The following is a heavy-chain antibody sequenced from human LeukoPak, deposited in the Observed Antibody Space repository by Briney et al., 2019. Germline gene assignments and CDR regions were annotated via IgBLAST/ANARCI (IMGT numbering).Heavy chain of an antibody. J-gene: IGHJ5*02. CDR3: ASALWFGELGLDP. CDR1: GGSISSYY. CDR2: IYYSGST. D-gene: IGHD3-10*01. Sequence: SETLSLTCTVSGGSISSYYWSWIRQPPGKGLEWIGYIYYSGSTNYNPSLKSRVTISVDMSKNQFSMKLSSVTAADTAVYYCASALWFGELGLDPWGQGTLATVSS. V-gene: IGHV4-59*01.